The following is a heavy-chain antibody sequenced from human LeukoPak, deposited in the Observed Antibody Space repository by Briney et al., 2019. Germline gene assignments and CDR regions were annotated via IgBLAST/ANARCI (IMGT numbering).Heavy chain of an antibody. CDR1: GFTFSSYS. J-gene: IGHJ4*02. V-gene: IGHV3-48*01. CDR3: ARVVVVPAAIFSDY. D-gene: IGHD2-2*01. CDR2: ISSSSSTI. Sequence: GGSLRLSCAASGFTFSSYSMNWVRQAPGKGLEWVSHISSSSSTIYYADSVKGRFTISRDNAKNSLYLQVNSLRAEDTAVYYCARVVVVPAAIFSDYWGQGTLVTVSS.